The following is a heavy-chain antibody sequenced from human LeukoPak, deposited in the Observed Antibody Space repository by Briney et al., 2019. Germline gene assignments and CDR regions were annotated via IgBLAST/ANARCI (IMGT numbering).Heavy chain of an antibody. Sequence: PSETLSLTCTVSGGSISSGDYYWSWIRQPPGKGLEWIGYIYYSGSTYYNPSLKSRVTISVDTSKNQFSLKLSSVTAADTAVYYCARHEYSSSHYYYYYYMDVWGKGTTVTVSS. J-gene: IGHJ6*03. CDR1: GGSISSGDYY. V-gene: IGHV4-30-4*08. CDR3: ARHEYSSSHYYYYYYMDV. D-gene: IGHD6-6*01. CDR2: IYYSGST.